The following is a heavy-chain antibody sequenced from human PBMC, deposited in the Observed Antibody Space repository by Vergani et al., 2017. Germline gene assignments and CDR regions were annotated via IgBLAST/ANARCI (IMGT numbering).Heavy chain of an antibody. CDR2: IYYSGST. D-gene: IGHD3-3*01. V-gene: IGHV4-39*07. J-gene: IGHJ6*03. CDR3: ARAYYDFWSGYYNYYYYYMDV. CDR1: GGSISSSSYY. Sequence: QLQLQESGPGLVKPSETLSLTCTVSGGSISSSSYYWGWIRQPPGKGLEWIGSIYYSGSTYYNPSLKSRVTISVYTSKNQFSLKLSSVTAADTAVYYCARAYYDFWSGYYNYYYYYMDVWGKGTTVTVSS.